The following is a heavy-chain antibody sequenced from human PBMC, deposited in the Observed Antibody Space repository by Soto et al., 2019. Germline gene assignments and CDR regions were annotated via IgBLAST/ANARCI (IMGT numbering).Heavy chain of an antibody. D-gene: IGHD6-19*01. CDR3: ARDQLVAVAGTGWFDP. V-gene: IGHV4-34*01. Sequence: QVQLQQWGAGLLKPSETLSLTCAVYGGSFSGYYWGWIRQPPRKGLEWIGEINHSGSTNYNPSLKSRVTISVDTSKNQFSLKLSSVTAADTAVYYCARDQLVAVAGTGWFDPWGQGTLVTVSS. J-gene: IGHJ5*02. CDR2: INHSGST. CDR1: GGSFSGYY.